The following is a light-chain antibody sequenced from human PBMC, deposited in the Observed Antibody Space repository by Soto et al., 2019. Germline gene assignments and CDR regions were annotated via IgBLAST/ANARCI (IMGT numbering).Light chain of an antibody. CDR2: GAS. CDR3: QQYGSTPPST. V-gene: IGKV3-20*01. J-gene: IGKJ5*01. Sequence: EIVLTQSPGTLSLSPGERATLSCRASHSVSSSYLAWYQQKPGQAPRLLIYGASSRATGIPDRFSGSGSGTDFSLTISRLEPEDFAVYYCQQYGSTPPSTFGQGTRLAIK. CDR1: HSVSSSY.